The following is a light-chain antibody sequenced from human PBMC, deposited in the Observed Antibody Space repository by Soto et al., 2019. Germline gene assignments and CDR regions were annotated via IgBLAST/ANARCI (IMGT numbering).Light chain of an antibody. V-gene: IGLV1-47*01. Sequence: QSVLTQPPSASGTPGQRVTISCSGSSSNIGSNYVYWYQHLPGTAPKLLISRDNQRPSGVPDRFSGSKSATSASLAISGVRSEDEADYFCAAWDDSLSGLYVFGTGTKLTVL. CDR3: AAWDDSLSGLYV. J-gene: IGLJ1*01. CDR1: SSNIGSNY. CDR2: RDN.